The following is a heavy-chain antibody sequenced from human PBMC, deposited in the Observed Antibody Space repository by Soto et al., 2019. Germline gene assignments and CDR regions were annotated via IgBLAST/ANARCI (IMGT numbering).Heavy chain of an antibody. V-gene: IGHV3-33*01. CDR1: GFTFSSYG. J-gene: IGHJ6*02. D-gene: IGHD6-6*01. CDR2: IWYDGSNK. Sequence: QVQLVESGGGVVQPGRSLRLSCAASGFTFSSYGMHWVRQAPGKGLEWVAVIWYDGSNKYYADSVKGRFTISRDNSKNTLYLQMNSLRAEDTAVYYCARGRAARPSYYYGMDVWGQGTTVTVSS. CDR3: ARGRAARPSYYYGMDV.